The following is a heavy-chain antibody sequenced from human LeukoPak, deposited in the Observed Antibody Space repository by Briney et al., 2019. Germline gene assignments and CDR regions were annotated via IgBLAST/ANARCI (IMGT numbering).Heavy chain of an antibody. D-gene: IGHD3-16*01. J-gene: IGHJ3*02. CDR3: ARRQLTSRSRAFDI. V-gene: IGHV1-2*02. Sequence: GASVKVSCKASGYTFTGYYMHWVRQAPGQGLEWIGWINPNSGGTNYAQKLQGRVTMTRDTSISTAYMELSRLRSDDTAVYYCARRQLTSRSRAFDIWGQGTMVTVSS. CDR2: INPNSGGT. CDR1: GYTFTGYY.